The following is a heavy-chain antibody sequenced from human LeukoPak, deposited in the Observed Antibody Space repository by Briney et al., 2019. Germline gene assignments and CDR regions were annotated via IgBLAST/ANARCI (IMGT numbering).Heavy chain of an antibody. D-gene: IGHD3-16*01. J-gene: IGHJ5*02. CDR3: AGSGSYGPFDP. CDR1: GGSIINYY. V-gene: IGHV4-59*08. CDR2: IHYIGIT. Sequence: PSETLSLTCSISGGSIINYYWNWIRQPPGKGLEWIGYIHYIGITNYNPSLKSRVTISADTSKNQFSLKLTSVTAADTAVYYWAGSGSYGPFDPWGQGTLVTVSS.